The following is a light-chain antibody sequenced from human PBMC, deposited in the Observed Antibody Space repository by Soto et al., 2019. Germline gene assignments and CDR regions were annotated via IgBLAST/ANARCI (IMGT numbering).Light chain of an antibody. CDR3: QHYNSYSEA. CDR1: QSISSY. J-gene: IGKJ1*01. V-gene: IGKV1-5*01. CDR2: AAY. Sequence: EIQRTQSPSTLSSSLGDRFRITWVGSQSISSYLNWYQQKPGKARKPLIYAAYSFQSGVPSRFSGSGSGTDFTLTISSLKPDDFATYYCQHYNSYSEAFGQGTQVEIK.